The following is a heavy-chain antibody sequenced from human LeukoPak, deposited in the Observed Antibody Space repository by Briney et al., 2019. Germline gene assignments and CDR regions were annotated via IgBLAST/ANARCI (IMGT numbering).Heavy chain of an antibody. Sequence: SVKVSCXASGGTFSSYAISWVRQAPGQGLEWMGRIIPIFGTANYAQKFQGRVTITTDESTSTAYMELSSLRSEDTAVYYCARVGVEWELPDYWGQGTLVTVSS. CDR1: GGTFSSYA. CDR2: IIPIFGTA. CDR3: ARVGVEWELPDY. V-gene: IGHV1-69*05. J-gene: IGHJ4*02. D-gene: IGHD1-26*01.